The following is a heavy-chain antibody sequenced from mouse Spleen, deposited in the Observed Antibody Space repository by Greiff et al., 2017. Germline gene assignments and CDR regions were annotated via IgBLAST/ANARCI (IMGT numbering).Heavy chain of an antibody. D-gene: IGHD2-3*01. CDR1: GYTFTSYW. CDR3: TNFYDGYYGDY. Sequence: VQGVESGAELAKPGASVKLSCKASGYTFTSYWMHWVKQRPGQGLEWIGYINPSSGYTKYNQKFKDKATLTADKSSSTAYMELRSLTSEDSAVYYCTNFYDGYYGDYWGQGTTLTVSS. CDR2: INPSSGYT. J-gene: IGHJ2*01. V-gene: IGHV1-7*01.